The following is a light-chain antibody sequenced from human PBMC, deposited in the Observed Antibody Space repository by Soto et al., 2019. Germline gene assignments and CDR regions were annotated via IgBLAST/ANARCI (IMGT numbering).Light chain of an antibody. V-gene: IGKV1-39*01. CDR1: QNISNY. CDR2: VES. Sequence: DVQVTQSPSSLSASVGDRVTITCRESQNISNYLNWYQQTRGKAPKVXISVESNLQSGVPSRFGRRGAGAECTRPISSLQPEDLETDYCPQSYTTTLTFGGGTKVDNK. J-gene: IGKJ4*01. CDR3: PQSYTTTLT.